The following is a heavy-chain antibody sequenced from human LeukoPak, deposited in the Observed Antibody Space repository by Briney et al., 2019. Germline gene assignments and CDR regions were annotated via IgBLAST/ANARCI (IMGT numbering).Heavy chain of an antibody. CDR2: INYSGST. J-gene: IGHJ4*02. CDR3: ARVGGDIVVVPAARRPAPYFDY. Sequence: SETLSLTCAVYGGSFSGNYWNWIRQPPGKGLEWIGEINYSGSTNYNPSLKSRVTISVDTSKNQFSLKLSSVTAADTAVYYCARVGGDIVVVPAARRPAPYFDYWGQGDSVTVSS. V-gene: IGHV4-34*01. CDR1: GGSFSGNY. D-gene: IGHD2-2*01.